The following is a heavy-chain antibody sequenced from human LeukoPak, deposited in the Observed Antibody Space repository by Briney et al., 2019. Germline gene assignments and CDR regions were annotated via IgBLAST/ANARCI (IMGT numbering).Heavy chain of an antibody. CDR2: ISTTGGTT. V-gene: IGHV3-23*01. J-gene: IGHJ6*03. CDR3: AKNGDRGAYCSGGTCYPYFYYYMDV. CDR1: GFTFSSYG. D-gene: IGHD2-15*01. Sequence: PGGSLRLSCAASGFTFSSYGMSWVRQAPGKGLEWVSAISTTGGTTYYAGSVKGRFTISRDNSRNTLYLQVNSLRAEDMAIYYCAKNGDRGAYCSGGTCYPYFYYYMDVWGKGTTVTI.